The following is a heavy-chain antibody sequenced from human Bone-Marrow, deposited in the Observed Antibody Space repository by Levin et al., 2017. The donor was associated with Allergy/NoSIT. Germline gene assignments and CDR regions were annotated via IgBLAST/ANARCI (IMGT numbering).Heavy chain of an antibody. D-gene: IGHD7-27*01. J-gene: IGHJ2*01. V-gene: IGHV1-69*01. CDR3: ARGTGERIWGWYFDL. CDR2: IIPIFGTA. Sequence: MTGGSLRLSCKASGGIFSSNAISWVRQAPGQGLEWVGGIIPIFGTANYTQRFQGRVTITADDSASTAYMELSSLRSEDTAVYYCARGTGERIWGWYFDLWGRGTLVTVSS. CDR1: GGIFSSNA.